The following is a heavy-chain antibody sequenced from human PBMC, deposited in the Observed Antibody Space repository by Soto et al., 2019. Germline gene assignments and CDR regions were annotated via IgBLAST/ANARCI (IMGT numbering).Heavy chain of an antibody. Sequence: GGSLRLSCAASGFTFSSYSMNWVRQAPGKGLEWASYISSSSSTIYYADSVKGRFTISRDNAKNSLYLQMNSLRAEDTAVYYCAKVPYIVGATTHFDYWGQGTLVTVSS. D-gene: IGHD1-26*01. CDR3: AKVPYIVGATTHFDY. V-gene: IGHV3-48*01. CDR1: GFTFSSYS. CDR2: ISSSSSTI. J-gene: IGHJ4*02.